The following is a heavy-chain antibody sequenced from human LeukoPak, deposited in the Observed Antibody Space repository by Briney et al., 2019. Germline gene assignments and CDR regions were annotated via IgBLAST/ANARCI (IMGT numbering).Heavy chain of an antibody. V-gene: IGHV3-21*01. CDR3: VRAHSSCWSFLDY. D-gene: IGHD6-19*01. CDR2: ISSSSSYI. Sequence: PGGSLRLSCAASGFTFSSYGMNWVRQAPGRGLEWVSSISSSSSYIYYADSVKGRFTTSRDNAKNSLYLQMNSLRAEDTAVYYCVRAHSSCWSFLDYWGQGTLVTVSS. CDR1: GFTFSSYG. J-gene: IGHJ4*02.